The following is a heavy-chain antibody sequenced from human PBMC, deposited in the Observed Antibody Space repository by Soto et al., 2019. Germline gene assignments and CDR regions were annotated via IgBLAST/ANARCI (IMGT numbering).Heavy chain of an antibody. CDR1: RVSISSSSYY. J-gene: IGHJ5*02. V-gene: IGHV4-39*01. CDR3: ARYASGGTCYEGCNWFDP. Sequence: PSETLSLTCTVSRVSISSSSYYWGWIRQPPGKGLEWLGSIYYSGSTYYNPSLKSRATISVDTSKNQFSLKLSSVTAADTAVYYCARYASGGTCYEGCNWFDPWGQGTLVTVSS. CDR2: IYYSGST. D-gene: IGHD2-15*01.